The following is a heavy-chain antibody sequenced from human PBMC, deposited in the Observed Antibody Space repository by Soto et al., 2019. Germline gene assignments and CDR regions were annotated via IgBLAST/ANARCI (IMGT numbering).Heavy chain of an antibody. Sequence: EVQLVESGGGLVQPGGSLRLSCAASGFTFSSYWMHWVRQAPGKGLVWVSRINSDGSSTSYADSVKGRFTISRDNAKHTLWLLKSSLRAESAAVYYCASIRIAARLGYYYYYLDVVGKGTTVTVSS. D-gene: IGHD6-6*01. V-gene: IGHV3-74*01. CDR3: ASIRIAARLGYYYYYLDV. CDR1: GFTFSSYW. J-gene: IGHJ6*03. CDR2: INSDGSST.